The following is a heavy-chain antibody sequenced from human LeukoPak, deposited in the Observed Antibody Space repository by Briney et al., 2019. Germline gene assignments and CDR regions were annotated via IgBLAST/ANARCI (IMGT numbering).Heavy chain of an antibody. V-gene: IGHV4-34*01. J-gene: IGHJ5*02. CDR2: INHSGST. CDR3: ARRQIAVAGTGGNWFDP. CDR1: GGSFSDYY. D-gene: IGHD6-19*01. Sequence: PSETLSLTCAVYGGSFSDYYWSWIRQPPGKGLEWIGEINHSGSTNYNLSLKSRLTISVDTSNHQFSLKLSSVTAADTAVYYCARRQIAVAGTGGNWFDPWGQGTLVTVSS.